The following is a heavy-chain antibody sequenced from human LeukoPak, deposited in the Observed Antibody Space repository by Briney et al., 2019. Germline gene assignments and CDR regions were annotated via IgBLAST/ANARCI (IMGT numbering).Heavy chain of an antibody. CDR2: ISAYNGNT. CDR3: AGDEDRGDIFHGY. D-gene: IGHD5-12*01. V-gene: IGHV1-18*01. Sequence: GSSVKVSCKASGYTFINYGITWVRQAPGQGLEWMGWISAYNGNTNYAQTLQGRVTMTTDTSTSTAYMELRSLRSDDTAVYYCAGDEDRGDIFHGYWGQGTLVTVSS. CDR1: GYTFINYG. J-gene: IGHJ4*02.